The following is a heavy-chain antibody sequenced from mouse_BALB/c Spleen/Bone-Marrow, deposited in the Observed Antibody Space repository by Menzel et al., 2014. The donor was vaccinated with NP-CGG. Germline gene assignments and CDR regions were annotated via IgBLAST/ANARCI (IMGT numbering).Heavy chain of an antibody. CDR2: IWSDGST. Sequence: QVHVKQSGPGLVAPSQRLSIPCTISGFSLTRYGLHWVRQPPGKGLEWLVVIWSDGSTTYNSALKSRLSITKDNSKSQVFLKMNSLQTDDTAMYYCARNGNFFAMDSWGQGTSVTVSS. CDR1: GFSLTRYG. J-gene: IGHJ4*01. CDR3: ARNGNFFAMDS. V-gene: IGHV2-6-1*01. D-gene: IGHD2-1*01.